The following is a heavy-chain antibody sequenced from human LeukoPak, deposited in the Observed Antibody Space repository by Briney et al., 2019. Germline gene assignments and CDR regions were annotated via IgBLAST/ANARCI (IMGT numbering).Heavy chain of an antibody. D-gene: IGHD5/OR15-5a*01. Sequence: SSSGSTIYYADSVKGRFTISRDNSKNTLYLQMNSLRAEDTAVYYCAKDGGQQASVDWFDPWGQGTLVTVSS. V-gene: IGHV3-23*01. CDR3: AKDGGQQASVDWFDP. J-gene: IGHJ5*02. CDR2: SSSGSTI.